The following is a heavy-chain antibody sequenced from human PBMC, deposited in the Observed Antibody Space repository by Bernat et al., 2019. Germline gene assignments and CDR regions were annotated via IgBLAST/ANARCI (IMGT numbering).Heavy chain of an antibody. CDR2: TNIKTGGT. J-gene: IGHJ4*02. D-gene: IGHD3-10*01. CDR1: GYTFTVYH. V-gene: IGHV1-2*02. Sequence: QVQLVQSGAEVKKPGASVKVSCKASGYTFTVYHLHWVRQAPGQGLEWMGWTNIKTGGTNYAQKFQGRVTMTRDTSIRTAYMELSRLTSDDTAVYYCARDGRTFDLDYWGQGTLVTVSS. CDR3: ARDGRTFDLDY.